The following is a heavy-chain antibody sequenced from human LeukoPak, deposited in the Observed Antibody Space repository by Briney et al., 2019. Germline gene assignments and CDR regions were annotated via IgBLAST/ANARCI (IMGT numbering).Heavy chain of an antibody. D-gene: IGHD6-13*01. CDR2: INHSGST. Sequence: SETLSLTCAVYGGSFSGYYWSWIRQPPGKGLEWIGEINHSGSTNYNPSLKSRVTISVDTSKNQFSLKLSSVTAADTAVYYCARVGYSSSWYLAYYMDVWGKGTTVTVSS. CDR1: GGSFSGYY. J-gene: IGHJ6*03. CDR3: ARVGYSSSWYLAYYMDV. V-gene: IGHV4-34*01.